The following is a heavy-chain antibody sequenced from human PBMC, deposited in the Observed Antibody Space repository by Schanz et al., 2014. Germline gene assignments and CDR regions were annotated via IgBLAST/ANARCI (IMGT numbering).Heavy chain of an antibody. CDR3: ARNGWGYSGSEMGDY. Sequence: QVQLVQSGAEVKKPGASVKVSCKASGYTFTGYHMHWVRQAPGQGLEWMGWINTKSGSPTYAQGFTGRFVFSVDTSVRTAFLQISSLKAEDTAVYYCARNGWGYSGSEMGDYWGQGTQVTVSS. CDR1: GYTFTGYH. D-gene: IGHD5-12*01. J-gene: IGHJ4*02. V-gene: IGHV7-4-1*02. CDR2: INTKSGSP.